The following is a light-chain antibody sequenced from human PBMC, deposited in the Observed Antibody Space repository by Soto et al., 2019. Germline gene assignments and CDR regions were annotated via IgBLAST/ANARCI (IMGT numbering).Light chain of an antibody. V-gene: IGKV3-11*01. J-gene: IGKJ4*01. CDR1: QSVSSY. CDR3: QQRSNWPLT. CDR2: DSS. Sequence: EIVLTQFPATLSLSPGDGATLSCRASQSVSSYLAWYQQKRGQAPRLLIYDSSNRATGIPARFSGRGSGTDFSLIISSLEPEDFAVYYCQQRSNWPLTFGGGTKVEIK.